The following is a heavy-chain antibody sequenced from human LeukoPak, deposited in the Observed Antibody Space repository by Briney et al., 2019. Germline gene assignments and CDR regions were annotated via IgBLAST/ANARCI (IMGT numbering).Heavy chain of an antibody. CDR2: IIPIFGTA. CDR1: GGTFNSYA. CDR3: AGCTSFQDYYYYYMDV. Sequence: SVKVSCKASGGTFNSYAISGVRQAAGQGLEWMGGIIPIFGTANYAQKFQGRVTITTDEATSTAYMELSSLRSEDTDVYYCAGCTSFQDYYYYYMDVWGKGTTVTVSS. D-gene: IGHD2-2*01. J-gene: IGHJ6*03. V-gene: IGHV1-69*05.